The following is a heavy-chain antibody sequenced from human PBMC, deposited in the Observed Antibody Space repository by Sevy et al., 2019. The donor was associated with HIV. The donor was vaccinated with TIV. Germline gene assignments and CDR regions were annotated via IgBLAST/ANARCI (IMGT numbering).Heavy chain of an antibody. CDR1: GFTFSSYG. CDR2: ISYDGRNK. Sequence: GGSLRLSCAASGFTFSSYGMHWVRQAPGKGLEWVAVISYDGRNKYYADSVEGRFTISRDNSKNTLYLQMNSLRAEDTAVYYCAKLWGYCSSTSCSHFDYWGQGTLVTVSS. J-gene: IGHJ4*02. CDR3: AKLWGYCSSTSCSHFDY. V-gene: IGHV3-30*18. D-gene: IGHD2-2*01.